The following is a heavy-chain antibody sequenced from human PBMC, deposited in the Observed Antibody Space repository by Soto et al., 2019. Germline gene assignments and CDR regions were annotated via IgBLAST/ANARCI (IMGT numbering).Heavy chain of an antibody. CDR3: AKNPNCGDYDWYFDR. Sequence: EVQLLESGGGLVQPGGSLRLSCAASGFTFSSYAMSWVRQAPGKGLEWVSAISGSGGSTYYADSVKGRFTISRDNSKNTLSLQMNSLSAEDTAVYYSAKNPNCGDYDWYFDRRGRGTLVTVSS. CDR2: ISGSGGST. CDR1: GFTFSSYA. V-gene: IGHV3-23*01. D-gene: IGHD4-17*01. J-gene: IGHJ2*01.